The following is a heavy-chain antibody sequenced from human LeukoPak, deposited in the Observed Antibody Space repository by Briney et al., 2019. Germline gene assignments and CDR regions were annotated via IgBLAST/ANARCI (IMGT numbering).Heavy chain of an antibody. CDR1: GGSISSYY. J-gene: IGHJ4*02. CDR2: IYYSGST. V-gene: IGHV4-59*01. CDR3: ARDVDGYNFYYFDY. D-gene: IGHD5-24*01. Sequence: SETLSLTCTVSGGSISSYYWSWIRQPPGKGLEWIGYIYYSGSTYYNPSLKSRVTISVDTSKNQFSLKLSSVTAADTAVYYCARDVDGYNFYYFDYWGQGTLVTVSS.